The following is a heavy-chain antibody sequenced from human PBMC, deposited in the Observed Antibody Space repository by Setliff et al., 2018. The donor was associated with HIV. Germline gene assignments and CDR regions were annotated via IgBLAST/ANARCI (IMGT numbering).Heavy chain of an antibody. D-gene: IGHD2-21*02. J-gene: IGHJ1*01. CDR1: GDSISSANYF. CDR3: ASRGIVVVTMSMPDEFFVH. CDR2: IYTTGRT. V-gene: IGHV4-61*09. Sequence: PSETLSLTCTVSGDSISSANYFWNWIRQPAGKGLEWIGHIYTTGRTNYNPSLKSRVTISLDTSKNQFFLRLSSVTAADTAVYYCASRGIVVVTMSMPDEFFVHWGHGTLVTVSS.